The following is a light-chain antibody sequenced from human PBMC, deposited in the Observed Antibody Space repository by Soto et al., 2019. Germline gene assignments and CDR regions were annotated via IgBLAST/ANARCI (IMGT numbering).Light chain of an antibody. V-gene: IGKV3-11*01. J-gene: IGKJ3*01. CDR2: DAS. Sequence: EIVLTQSPDTLSLSPGERATLSCRASQSVRSSLAWYQQKPGQAPRLLIYDASNRATGIPARFSGSGSGTDFHLTISRLEPEDFAVYYCQQRSNRPPEVTFGPGTNVDIK. CDR1: QSVRSS. CDR3: QQRSNRPPEVT.